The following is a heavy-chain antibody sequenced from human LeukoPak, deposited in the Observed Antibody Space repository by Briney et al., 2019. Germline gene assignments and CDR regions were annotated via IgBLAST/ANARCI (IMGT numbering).Heavy chain of an antibody. CDR3: ARDSFGATLALDY. J-gene: IGHJ4*02. Sequence: ASVKVSCKGSGGSFISYGISWVRQAQGQGNEWMGGIITIFGTANYAQKFQGRVTITTDESTSTAYMELSSLRSEDTAVYYCARDSFGATLALDYWGQGTLVTVSS. V-gene: IGHV1-69*05. D-gene: IGHD3-10*01. CDR2: IITIFGTA. CDR1: GGSFISYG.